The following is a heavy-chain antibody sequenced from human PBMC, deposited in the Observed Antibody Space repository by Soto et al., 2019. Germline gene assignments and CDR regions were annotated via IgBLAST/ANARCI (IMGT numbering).Heavy chain of an antibody. J-gene: IGHJ4*01. V-gene: IGHV4-34*01. CDR3: ARAAPRYCSVGSCYSVRDY. CDR1: GGKFGGYY. D-gene: IGHD2-15*01. Sequence: SEPQSLTWAVDGGKFGGYYWSCILQQQGKGLEWIGEINHSGSTNYNPSLKSRVTISVDTSKNQFSLKLSSVTAADTAVYYCARAAPRYCSVGSCYSVRDYWGHGTLVPVSS. CDR2: INHSGST.